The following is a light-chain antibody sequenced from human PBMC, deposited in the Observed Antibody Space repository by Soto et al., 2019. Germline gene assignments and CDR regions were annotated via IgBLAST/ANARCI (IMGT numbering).Light chain of an antibody. CDR1: QSVSSN. CDR3: QQYNNWPLT. CDR2: GAS. Sequence: EIVMTQSPATVSVSPGERATLSCSASQSVSSNLAWYQQKPGQAPRLLISGASTRATGIPARFSDSGSGTELTLTIRSLQSEDFAVYYCQQYNNWPLTFGGGTKVDIK. J-gene: IGKJ4*01. V-gene: IGKV3-15*01.